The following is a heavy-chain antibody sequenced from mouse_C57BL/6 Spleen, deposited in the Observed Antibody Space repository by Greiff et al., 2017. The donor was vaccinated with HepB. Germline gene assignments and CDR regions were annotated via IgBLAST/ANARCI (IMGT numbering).Heavy chain of an antibody. CDR2: IYPRSGNT. V-gene: IGHV1-81*01. CDR3: ARSPDYDDSNYYAMDY. J-gene: IGHJ4*01. D-gene: IGHD2-4*01. Sequence: VQLQQSGAELARPGASVKLSCKASGYTFTSYGISWVKQRTGQGLEWIGEIYPRSGNTYYNEKFKGKATLTADKSSSTAYMDLRSLTSEDSAVYFCARSPDYDDSNYYAMDYWGQRTSVTVSS. CDR1: GYTFTSYG.